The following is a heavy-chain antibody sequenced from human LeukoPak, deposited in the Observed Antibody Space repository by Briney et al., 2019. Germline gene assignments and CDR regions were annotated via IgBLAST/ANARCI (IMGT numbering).Heavy chain of an antibody. V-gene: IGHV4-39*01. Sequence: SSETLSLTCTVSGGSISSSSYYWGWIRQPPGKGLEWIGSIYYSGSTYYNPSLKSRVTISVDTSKNQLSLKLSSVTAADTAVYYCARPDGGIYSAFDIWGQGTMVTVSS. CDR3: ARPDGGIYSAFDI. D-gene: IGHD1-14*01. CDR2: IYYSGST. CDR1: GGSISSSSYY. J-gene: IGHJ3*02.